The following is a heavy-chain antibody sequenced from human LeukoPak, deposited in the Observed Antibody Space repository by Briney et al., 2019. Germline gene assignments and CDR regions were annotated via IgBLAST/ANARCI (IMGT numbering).Heavy chain of an antibody. CDR2: IYSSGST. Sequence: PSETLSLTCTVSGGSITSYYVSWIRQPPGRGLEWIGYIYSSGSTDYNPSLKSRVTISVDTSKNQFSLKLSSVTAADTAVYYCARVLSSGYYSFDYWGQGTLVTVSS. V-gene: IGHV4-59*01. J-gene: IGHJ4*02. CDR1: GGSITSYY. D-gene: IGHD3-22*01. CDR3: ARVLSSGYYSFDY.